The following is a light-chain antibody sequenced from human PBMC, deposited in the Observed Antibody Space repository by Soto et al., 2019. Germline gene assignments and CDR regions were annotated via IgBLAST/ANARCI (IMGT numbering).Light chain of an antibody. CDR1: QSVSNS. V-gene: IGKV3-11*01. CDR3: QQYNNYSGT. Sequence: EIVLTQSPATLSLSPGERVTLSCRASQSVSNSLAWYQQKPGQPPRLLIYDVYNRATGIQARFSGSGSGTDFTLTIRSLQPDDFATYYCQQYNNYSGTFGQGTKVDI. J-gene: IGKJ1*01. CDR2: DVY.